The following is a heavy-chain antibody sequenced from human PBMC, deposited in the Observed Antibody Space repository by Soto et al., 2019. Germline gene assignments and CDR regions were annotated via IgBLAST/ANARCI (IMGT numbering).Heavy chain of an antibody. CDR1: GGSISSSSYY. D-gene: IGHD6-6*01. J-gene: IGHJ5*02. CDR2: IYYSGST. CDR3: ARPNAIAARGNWFDP. V-gene: IGHV4-39*01. Sequence: PSETLSLTCTVSGGSISSSSYYWGWIRQPPGKGLEWIGSIYYSGSTYYNPSLKSRVTISVDTSKNQFSLKLSSVTAADTAVYYCARPNAIAARGNWFDPWGQGTLVTVSS.